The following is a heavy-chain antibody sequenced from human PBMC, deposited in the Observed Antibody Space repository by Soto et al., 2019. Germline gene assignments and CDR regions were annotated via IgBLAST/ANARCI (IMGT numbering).Heavy chain of an antibody. J-gene: IGHJ4*02. D-gene: IGHD3-22*01. V-gene: IGHV1-8*01. CDR2: MNPNSGNT. CDR3: ARGRGGGYYYDSSGKLFDY. CDR1: GYTFTSYD. Sequence: QVQLVQSGAEVKKPGASVKVSCKASGYTFTSYDINWVRQATGQGLEWMGWMNPNSGNTGYAQKFQGRVTMTRNTSISTAYMERSSLRSEDTAVYYCARGRGGGYYYDSSGKLFDYWGQGTLVTVSS.